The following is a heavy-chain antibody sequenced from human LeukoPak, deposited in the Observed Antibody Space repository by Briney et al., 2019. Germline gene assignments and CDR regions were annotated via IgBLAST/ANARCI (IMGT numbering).Heavy chain of an antibody. V-gene: IGHV3-30*01. CDR3: ARAEGWLQSDFDY. Sequence: GRSLRLSCAASGFTFSSYAMHWVRQAPGKGLEWVAVISYGGSNKYYADSVKGRFTISRDNSKNTLYLQMNSLRAEDTAVYYCARAEGWLQSDFDYWGQGTLVTVSS. CDR1: GFTFSSYA. J-gene: IGHJ4*02. D-gene: IGHD5-24*01. CDR2: ISYGGSNK.